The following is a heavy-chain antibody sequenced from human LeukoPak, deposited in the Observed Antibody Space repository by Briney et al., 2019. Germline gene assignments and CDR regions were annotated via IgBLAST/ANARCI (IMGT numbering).Heavy chain of an antibody. CDR2: IIPIFGTT. CDR1: GGTFSSYA. V-gene: IGHV1-69*13. D-gene: IGHD1-1*01. CDR3: ARGDPVQLERRAHDAFDI. Sequence: SVKVSCKASGGTFSSYAISWVRQAPGQGLEWMGGIIPIFGTTNYAQKFQGRVTITADESTSTAYMELSSLRSEDTAVYYCARGDPVQLERRAHDAFDIWGQGTMVTVSS. J-gene: IGHJ3*02.